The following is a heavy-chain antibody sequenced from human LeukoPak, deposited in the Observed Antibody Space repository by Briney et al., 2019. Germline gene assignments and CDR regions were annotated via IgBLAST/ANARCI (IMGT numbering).Heavy chain of an antibody. CDR1: GFTFTNHG. CDR3: AKDRMDPVNY. D-gene: IGHD2-2*03. Sequence: GGSLRLSCAASGFTFTNHGMSWVRQALGKGLEWVSSITGSGDRTYYGDSVKGRFTISRDNSKNTLYLQMNSLRAEDTALYYCAKDRMDPVNYWGQGTLVTVSS. V-gene: IGHV3-23*01. CDR2: ITGSGDRT. J-gene: IGHJ4*02.